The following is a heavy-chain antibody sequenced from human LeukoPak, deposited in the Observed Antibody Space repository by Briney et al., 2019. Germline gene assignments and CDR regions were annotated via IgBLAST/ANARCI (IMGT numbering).Heavy chain of an antibody. Sequence: PSETLSLTCSVSGGSISSYYWSWIRQPPGKGLEWIGYIHYSGSTNYNPSLKSRATISADTSNNQFSLKLISVTAADTAVYYCARERSGSEIFARSFDIWGQGTMVTVSS. V-gene: IGHV4-59*01. CDR2: IHYSGST. D-gene: IGHD3-3*01. CDR3: ARERSGSEIFARSFDI. J-gene: IGHJ3*02. CDR1: GGSISSYY.